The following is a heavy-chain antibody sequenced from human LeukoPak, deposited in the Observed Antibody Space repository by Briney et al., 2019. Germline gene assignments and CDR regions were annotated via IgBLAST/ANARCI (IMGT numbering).Heavy chain of an antibody. CDR3: ARLYSSSWYAFDI. Sequence: GGSLRLSCAGTGFTFTDYAMHWVRQAPGKGLEWVSVISWNSGSIGYADSVKGRFTISRDNAKNSLYLQMNSLRAEDTALYYCARLYSSSWYAFDIWGQGTMVTVSS. J-gene: IGHJ3*02. CDR1: GFTFTDYA. D-gene: IGHD6-13*01. CDR2: ISWNSGSI. V-gene: IGHV3-9*01.